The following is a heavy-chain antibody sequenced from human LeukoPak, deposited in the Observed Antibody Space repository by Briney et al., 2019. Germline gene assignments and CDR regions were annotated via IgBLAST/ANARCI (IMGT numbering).Heavy chain of an antibody. CDR2: ISHSSGYI. V-gene: IGHV3-21*01. CDR1: GFTFSSYN. D-gene: IGHD4/OR15-4a*01. Sequence: GGSLRLSCAASGFTFSSYNMKWVRKTPGKGLEWISSISHSSGYIGYADSVKGRFTISRDNGKSSLYLELNSLTAADTAVYYCASLKVPLKKFDCWGQGTLVTVSS. CDR3: ASLKVPLKKFDC. J-gene: IGHJ4*02.